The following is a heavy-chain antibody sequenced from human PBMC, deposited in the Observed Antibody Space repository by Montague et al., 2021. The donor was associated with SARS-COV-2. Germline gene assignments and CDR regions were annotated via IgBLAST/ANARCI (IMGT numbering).Heavy chain of an antibody. J-gene: IGHJ4*02. D-gene: IGHD6-19*01. CDR3: AKDRVAGSVPWYFDY. CDR2: ISGNFNT. Sequence: SLRLSCAASGFSFSTFAMSWVRQAPGKGPEWVSAISGNFNTFYXXXVXXLFTISRDNSHNTLYLQMNSLRAEDAAVYSCAKDRVAGSVPWYFDYWGQGTLVTVSS. CDR1: GFSFSTFA. V-gene: IGHV3-23*01.